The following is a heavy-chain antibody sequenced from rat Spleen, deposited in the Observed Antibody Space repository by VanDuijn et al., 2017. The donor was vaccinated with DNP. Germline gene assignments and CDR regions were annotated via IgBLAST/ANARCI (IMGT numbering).Heavy chain of an antibody. V-gene: IGHV5-20*01. CDR2: ITYDGGST. CDR1: GFTFSYYG. Sequence: EVQLVESGGGLVQPGRSLKLSCAASGFTFSYYGMAWVRQAPKKGLEWVASITYDGGSTYYRDSVMGRFTISRDYAKSILYLEMESLRSEDTATYYCTKEALRAPFDYWGQGVMVTVSS. J-gene: IGHJ2*01. D-gene: IGHD3-1*01. CDR3: TKEALRAPFDY.